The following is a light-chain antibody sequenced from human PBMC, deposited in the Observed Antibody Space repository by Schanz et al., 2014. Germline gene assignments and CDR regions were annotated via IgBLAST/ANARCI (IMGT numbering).Light chain of an antibody. Sequence: QSALTQPPSASGSPGQSVTISCTGTSSDVGGYNCVSWYQQHPGKAPKLMIYEVSKRPSGVPDRFSGSKSGNTASLTISGLQAEDEADYYCSSYTSSTTLVFGTGTKLTVL. CDR3: SSYTSSTTLV. J-gene: IGLJ1*01. V-gene: IGLV2-8*01. CDR1: SSDVGGYNC. CDR2: EVS.